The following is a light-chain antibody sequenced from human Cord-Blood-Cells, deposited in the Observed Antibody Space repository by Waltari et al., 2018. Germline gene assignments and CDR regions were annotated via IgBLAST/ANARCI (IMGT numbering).Light chain of an antibody. V-gene: IGLV3-1*01. CDR3: QAWDSSLWV. Sequence: SYELTQPPSVSVSPGQTASITCSGDKLGAKYACWYQQKPGQSPVLVIYQDSKRPSGIPERFSGSNSGNTATLTISGTQAMDEADYYCQAWDSSLWVFGGGTKLTVL. J-gene: IGLJ3*02. CDR1: KLGAKY. CDR2: QDS.